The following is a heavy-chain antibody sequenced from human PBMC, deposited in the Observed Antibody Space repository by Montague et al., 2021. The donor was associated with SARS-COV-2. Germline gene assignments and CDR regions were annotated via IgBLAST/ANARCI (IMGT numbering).Heavy chain of an antibody. Sequence: SETLSLTCTVSGGSISSYYWSWIRQPPGKGLEWIGYIYYSGSTNYNPSLKSRVTISVDTSKNQFSLKLSSVTAADTAVYYCARESSYSRCSSTSCYTSVWFDPWGRGTLVTVSS. D-gene: IGHD2-2*02. CDR2: IYYSGST. CDR3: ARESSYSRCSSTSCYTSVWFDP. CDR1: GGSISSYY. V-gene: IGHV4-59*01. J-gene: IGHJ5*02.